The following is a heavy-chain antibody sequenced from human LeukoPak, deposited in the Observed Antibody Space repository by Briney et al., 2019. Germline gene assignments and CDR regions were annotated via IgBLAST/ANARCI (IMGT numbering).Heavy chain of an antibody. D-gene: IGHD6-13*01. Sequence: PSETLSLTCTVSGGSISSYYWSWIRQPPGKGLEWIGYIYYSGSTNYNPSLKSRVTISVDTSKNQFSLKLSSVTAADTAVYYCARVERSSWYGEWFDPWGQGTLVTVSS. J-gene: IGHJ5*02. CDR2: IYYSGST. CDR3: ARVERSSWYGEWFDP. CDR1: GGSISSYY. V-gene: IGHV4-59*12.